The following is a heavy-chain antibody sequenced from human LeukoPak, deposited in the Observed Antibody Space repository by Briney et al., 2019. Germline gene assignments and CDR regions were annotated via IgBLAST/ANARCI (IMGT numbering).Heavy chain of an antibody. V-gene: IGHV4-59*08. Sequence: SETLSLTCTVSGGSISGYYWSWIRQPPGKGPEWIGYIYYSGSTNYNPSLKSRATISVDTSKNQFSLKMNSVTAADTAVYYCARLASSGWSHCDYWGQGTLVTVSS. CDR2: IYYSGST. CDR1: GGSISGYY. CDR3: ARLASSGWSHCDY. D-gene: IGHD6-19*01. J-gene: IGHJ4*02.